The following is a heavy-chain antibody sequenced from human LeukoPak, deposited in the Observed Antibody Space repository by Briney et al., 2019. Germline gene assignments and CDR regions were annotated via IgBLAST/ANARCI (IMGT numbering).Heavy chain of an antibody. J-gene: IGHJ5*02. V-gene: IGHV1-69*13. CDR2: IIPIFGTA. D-gene: IGHD2-15*01. Sequence: ASVKVSCRASGYTFTGYYMHWVRQAPGQGLEWMGGIIPIFGTANYAQKFQGRVTITADESTSTAYMELSSLRSEDTAVYYCARMSGYCSGDSCYGNNWFDPWGQGTLVTVSS. CDR3: ARMSGYCSGDSCYGNNWFDP. CDR1: GYTFTGYY.